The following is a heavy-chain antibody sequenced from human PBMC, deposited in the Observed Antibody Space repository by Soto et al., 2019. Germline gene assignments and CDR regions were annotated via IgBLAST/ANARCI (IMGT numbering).Heavy chain of an antibody. CDR2: MNMDGNRI. CDR3: ARVRREYDNSGPVDY. Sequence: GGSLRLSCAASGFTFSSYWMHWVRQAPGKWLEWVSRMNMDGNRISYVDSVKGRCTISRDNAKNTFYMEMNSARVEDTAVYYCARVRREYDNSGPVDYWGQGTLVTVSS. CDR1: GFTFSSYW. J-gene: IGHJ4*02. D-gene: IGHD3-22*01. V-gene: IGHV3-74*01.